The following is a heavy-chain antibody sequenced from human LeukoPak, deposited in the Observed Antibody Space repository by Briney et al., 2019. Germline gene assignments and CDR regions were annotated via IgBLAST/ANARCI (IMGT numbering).Heavy chain of an antibody. J-gene: IGHJ4*02. Sequence: ASVKVSCKASGYTFTSYGIGWVRQAPGQGLEWMGWISAYNGNTNYAQKLQGRVTMTTDTSTSTAYMELRSLRSDDTAVYYCARENLDYYDSSGYYYPSGSDYWGQGTLVTVSS. CDR2: ISAYNGNT. D-gene: IGHD3-22*01. V-gene: IGHV1-18*01. CDR3: ARENLDYYDSSGYYYPSGSDY. CDR1: GYTFTSYG.